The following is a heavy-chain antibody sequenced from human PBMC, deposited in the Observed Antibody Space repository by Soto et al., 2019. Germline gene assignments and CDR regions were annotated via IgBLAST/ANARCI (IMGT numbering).Heavy chain of an antibody. Sequence: QVQLVQSGAEVKQPGASVKVSCKASGYTFTSYAMHWVRQAPGQRLEWMGWINAGNGNTKYSQKFQGRVTITRDTSASTAYMELSSLRSEDTAVYYCASPRTETYFYYYYYGMDVWGQGTTVTVSS. CDR2: INAGNGNT. J-gene: IGHJ6*02. V-gene: IGHV1-3*01. D-gene: IGHD2-21*01. CDR3: ASPRTETYFYYYYYGMDV. CDR1: GYTFTSYA.